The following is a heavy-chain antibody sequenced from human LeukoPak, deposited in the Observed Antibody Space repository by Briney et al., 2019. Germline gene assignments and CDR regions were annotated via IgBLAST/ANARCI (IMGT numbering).Heavy chain of an antibody. Sequence: GGSLRLSCSASGFTFSSYSMNWVRQAPGKVLEWVSYISSSSSTTFYADSVKGRFTIYIDNAKNTLFLQINSLRAEDTAVYYCAREILAPGKTHDYWVQGTLVTVSS. CDR2: ISSSSSTT. J-gene: IGHJ4*02. V-gene: IGHV3-48*04. CDR3: AREILAPGKTHDY. CDR1: GFTFSSYS.